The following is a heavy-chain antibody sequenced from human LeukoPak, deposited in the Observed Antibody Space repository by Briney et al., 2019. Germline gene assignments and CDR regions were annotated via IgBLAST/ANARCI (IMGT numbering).Heavy chain of an antibody. CDR3: ARETYCSSTSCYTGGSYYYYYMDV. Sequence: SETLSLTCAVYGGSFSGYYWSWIRQPPGKGLEWIGEINHSGSTNYNPSLKSRVTISVDTSKNQFSLKLSSVTAADTAVYYCARETYCSSTSCYTGGSYYYYYMDVWGKGTTVTVSS. J-gene: IGHJ6*03. D-gene: IGHD2-2*02. CDR1: GGSFSGYY. CDR2: INHSGST. V-gene: IGHV4-34*01.